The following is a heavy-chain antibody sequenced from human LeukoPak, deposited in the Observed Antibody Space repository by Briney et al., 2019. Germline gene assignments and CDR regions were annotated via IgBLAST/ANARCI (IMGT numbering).Heavy chain of an antibody. CDR3: ANHPRGAFDI. Sequence: ASVKVSCKASGGTFSSYAISWVRQAPGQGLEWMGGIIPIFGTANYAQKFQGRVTITTDESTSTAYMELSSLRSEDTAVYYCANHPRGAFDIWGQGTMVTVSS. CDR1: GGTFSSYA. D-gene: IGHD1-14*01. J-gene: IGHJ3*02. V-gene: IGHV1-69*05. CDR2: IIPIFGTA.